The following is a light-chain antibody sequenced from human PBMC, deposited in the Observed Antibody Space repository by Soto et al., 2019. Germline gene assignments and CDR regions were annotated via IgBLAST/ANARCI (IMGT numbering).Light chain of an antibody. V-gene: IGKV1-5*03. Sequence: DIQMTQSPSTLSASVGDRVTITCRASQTISNLLAWYQQKPGKAPKFLISKASSLESGVPSRFSGSGSGTEFTLNISSLQPDDFGTYYCQQYNSYPLTFGGGTKVEIK. J-gene: IGKJ4*01. CDR3: QQYNSYPLT. CDR2: KAS. CDR1: QTISNL.